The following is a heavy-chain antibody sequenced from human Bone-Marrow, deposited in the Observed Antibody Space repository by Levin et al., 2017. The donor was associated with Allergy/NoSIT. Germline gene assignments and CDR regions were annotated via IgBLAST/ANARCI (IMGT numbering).Heavy chain of an antibody. D-gene: IGHD2-21*01. Sequence: GGSLRLSCAASGFTVSSNYMSWVRQAPGKGLEWVSVIYSGGSTYYADSVKGRFTISRDNSKNTLYLQMNSLRAEDTAVYYCARADVYCGGLDYWGQGTLVTVSS. CDR3: ARADVYCGGLDY. CDR2: IYSGGST. CDR1: GFTVSSNY. J-gene: IGHJ4*02. V-gene: IGHV3-53*01.